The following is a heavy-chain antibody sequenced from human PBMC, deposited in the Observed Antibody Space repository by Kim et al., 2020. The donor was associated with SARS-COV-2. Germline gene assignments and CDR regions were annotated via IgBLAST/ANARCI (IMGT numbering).Heavy chain of an antibody. Sequence: GGSLRLSCAASGFTFSNYGMHWVRQAPGKGLEWVAVIWYDGSNKYYADSVKGRFTISRDNSKNTLYLQMNSLRAEDTAVYYCARDNGFWSGYYIDYWGQG. CDR2: IWYDGSNK. D-gene: IGHD3-3*01. J-gene: IGHJ4*02. V-gene: IGHV3-33*01. CDR1: GFTFSNYG. CDR3: ARDNGFWSGYYIDY.